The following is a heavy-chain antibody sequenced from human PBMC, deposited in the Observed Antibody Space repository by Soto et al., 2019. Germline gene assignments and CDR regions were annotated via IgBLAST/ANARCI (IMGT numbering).Heavy chain of an antibody. CDR1: GYTFTSYG. V-gene: IGHV1-18*01. Sequence: QVQLVQSGAEVKKPGASVKVSCKASGYTFTSYGISWVRQAPGQGLEWMGWISAYNGNTNYAQKLQGRVTMTADTAPSTAYMELRSPRADDTAVYYCARDHPEGQGRETASIAVAGLFDYWGQGTLVTVSS. CDR2: ISAYNGNT. D-gene: IGHD6-19*01. J-gene: IGHJ4*02. CDR3: ARDHPEGQGRETASIAVAGLFDY.